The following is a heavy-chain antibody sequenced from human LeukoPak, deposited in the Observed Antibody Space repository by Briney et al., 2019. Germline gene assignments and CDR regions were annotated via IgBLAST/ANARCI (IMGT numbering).Heavy chain of an antibody. CDR1: GFTFSSYA. Sequence: GGSLRLSCAASGFTFSSYAMHWVRQAPGKGLEWVAVISYDGSNKYCADSVKGRFTISRDNSKNTLYLQMNSLRAEDTAVYYCAKKPLGARWGQGTLVTVSS. V-gene: IGHV3-30-3*02. D-gene: IGHD1-26*01. CDR2: ISYDGSNK. J-gene: IGHJ4*02. CDR3: AKKPLGAR.